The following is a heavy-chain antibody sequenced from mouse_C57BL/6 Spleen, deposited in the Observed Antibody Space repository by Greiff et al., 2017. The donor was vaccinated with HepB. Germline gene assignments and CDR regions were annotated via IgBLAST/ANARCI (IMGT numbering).Heavy chain of an antibody. CDR2: ISYDGSN. CDR3: ARDEGLRRSFFDY. Sequence: EVQLQQSGPGLVKPSQSLSLTCSVTGYSITSGYYWNWIRQFPGNKLEWMGYISYDGSNNYNPSLKNRISITRDTSKNQFFLKLNSVTTEDTATYYCARDEGLRRSFFDYWGQGTTLTVSS. V-gene: IGHV3-6*01. D-gene: IGHD2-4*01. J-gene: IGHJ2*01. CDR1: GYSITSGYY.